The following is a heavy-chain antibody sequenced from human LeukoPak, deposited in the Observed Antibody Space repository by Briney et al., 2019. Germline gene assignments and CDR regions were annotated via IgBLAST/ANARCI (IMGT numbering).Heavy chain of an antibody. V-gene: IGHV3-48*04. Sequence: GGSLRLSCAASGFTFSSYSMNWVRQAPGKGLEWVSSISSSGSTIYYADSVKGRFTISRDNAKNSLYLQMNSLRAEDTAVYYCARTGRYYDSSGYYLSWFDPWGQGTLVTVSS. J-gene: IGHJ5*02. D-gene: IGHD3-22*01. CDR2: ISSSGSTI. CDR3: ARTGRYYDSSGYYLSWFDP. CDR1: GFTFSSYS.